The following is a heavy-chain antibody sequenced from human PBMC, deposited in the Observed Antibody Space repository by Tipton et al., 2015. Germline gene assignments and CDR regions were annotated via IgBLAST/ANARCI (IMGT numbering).Heavy chain of an antibody. V-gene: IGHV3-21*01. J-gene: IGHJ3*02. Sequence: LSLTCSVSGDSISSSNWWSWVRQPPGKGLEWVSSISSGGGFIYYRDSVKGRFTISRNDAKNALFLQMDSLRAEDTAVYYCAKGERSGGWYWDAFDMWGQGTMVTVSS. CDR3: AKGERSGGWYWDAFDM. CDR2: ISSGGGFI. CDR1: GDSISSSNW. D-gene: IGHD6-19*01.